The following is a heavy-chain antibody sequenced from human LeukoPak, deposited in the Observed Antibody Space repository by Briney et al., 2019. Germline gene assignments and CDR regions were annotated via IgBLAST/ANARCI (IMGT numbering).Heavy chain of an antibody. J-gene: IGHJ3*02. V-gene: IGHV4-61*08. Sequence: PSETMSLTCTVSGGSISSGDYYWSWIRRPPGKGLEWIGYIYYSGSTNYNPSLKSRVTISVDTSKNQFSLKLSSVTAADTAVYYCAREVVVPAGAFDIWGQGTMVTVSS. D-gene: IGHD2-2*01. CDR3: AREVVVPAGAFDI. CDR1: GGSISSGDYY. CDR2: IYYSGST.